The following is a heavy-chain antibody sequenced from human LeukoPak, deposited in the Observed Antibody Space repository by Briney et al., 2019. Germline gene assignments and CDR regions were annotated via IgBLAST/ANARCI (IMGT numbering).Heavy chain of an antibody. V-gene: IGHV3-33*01. J-gene: IGHJ4*02. CDR3: ARDHMASVLRYFDWSDLGY. CDR1: GFTFSSYG. D-gene: IGHD3-9*01. CDR2: IWYDGSNK. Sequence: GGPLRLSCAASGFTFSSYGMHWVRQAPGKGLEWVAVIWYDGSNKYYADSVKGRFTISRDNSKNTLYLQMNSLRAEDTAVYYCARDHMASVLRYFDWSDLGYWGQGTLVTVSS.